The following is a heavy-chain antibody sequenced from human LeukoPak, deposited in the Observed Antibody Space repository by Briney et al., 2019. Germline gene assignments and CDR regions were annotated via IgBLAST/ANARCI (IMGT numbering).Heavy chain of an antibody. D-gene: IGHD5-12*01. V-gene: IGHV3-30*02. CDR3: AKEAREVATTYAFDI. J-gene: IGHJ3*02. Sequence: PGGSLRLSCAASGFTFSSYGMHWIRQAPGKGLEWVTFIRYDGSNKYYADSVKGRFTISRDNSKNTLYLQMNSLRAEDTAVYYCAKEAREVATTYAFDIWGQGTMVTVSS. CDR1: GFTFSSYG. CDR2: IRYDGSNK.